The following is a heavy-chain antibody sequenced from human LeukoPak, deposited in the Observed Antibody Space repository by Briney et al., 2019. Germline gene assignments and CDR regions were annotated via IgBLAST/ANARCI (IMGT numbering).Heavy chain of an antibody. D-gene: IGHD2-2*01. CDR2: IYNDGRT. CDR3: ARASSVVVPAASAFDI. J-gene: IGHJ3*02. Sequence: GGSLRLSCAASGFTGSRDYMTWVRQAPGKGLQWVSVIYNDGRTYYADSVKGRFTISSDNSEITVYLQMNSLRADDTAVYYCARASSVVVPAASAFDIWGQGTMVTVSS. CDR1: GFTGSRDY. V-gene: IGHV3-53*01.